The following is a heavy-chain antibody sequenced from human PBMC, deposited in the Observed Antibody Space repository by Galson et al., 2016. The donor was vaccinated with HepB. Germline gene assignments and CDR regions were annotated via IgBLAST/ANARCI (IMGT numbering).Heavy chain of an antibody. Sequence: SLRLSCAASGFTFSGDWMAWVRQAPGKGLEWVGRIKSKTDGGTADYAAPVKGRFTISRDDSKNTLFLQMNSLKTEDTAVYYCTTVCLGACYTGHYYFGMDVWGKGTPVTVSS. D-gene: IGHD2-8*01. CDR2: IKSKTDGGTA. CDR3: TTVCLGACYTGHYYFGMDV. J-gene: IGHJ6*04. CDR1: GFTFSGDW. V-gene: IGHV3-15*01.